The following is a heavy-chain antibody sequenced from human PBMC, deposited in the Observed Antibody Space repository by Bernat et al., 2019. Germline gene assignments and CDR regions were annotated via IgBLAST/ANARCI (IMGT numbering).Heavy chain of an antibody. J-gene: IGHJ4*02. CDR1: GFTFSSYA. CDR3: ARGHGEIQLWPKYYFDY. CDR2: ISGSGGST. Sequence: EVQLLESGGGLVQPGGSLRLSCAASGFTFSSYAMSWVRQAPGKGLEWVSAISGSGGSTYYADSVKGRFTISRDNSKNTLYLQMNSLRAEDTAVYYCARGHGEIQLWPKYYFDYWGQGTLVTVSS. D-gene: IGHD5-18*01. V-gene: IGHV3-23*01.